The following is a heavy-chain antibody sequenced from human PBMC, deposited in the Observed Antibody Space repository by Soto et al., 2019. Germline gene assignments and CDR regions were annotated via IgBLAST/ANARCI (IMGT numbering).Heavy chain of an antibody. CDR2: ISWNSGSI. J-gene: IGHJ6*03. CDR3: AKDTPIAAAGRDYYYYMDV. D-gene: IGHD6-13*01. V-gene: IGHV3-9*01. CDR1: GFTFDDYA. Sequence: EVQLVESGGGLVQPGRSLRLSCAASGFTFDDYAMHWVQQAPGKGLEWVSGISWNSGSIGYADSVKGRFTISRDNAKNSLYLQMNSLRAEDTALYYCAKDTPIAAAGRDYYYYMDVWGKGTTVTVSS.